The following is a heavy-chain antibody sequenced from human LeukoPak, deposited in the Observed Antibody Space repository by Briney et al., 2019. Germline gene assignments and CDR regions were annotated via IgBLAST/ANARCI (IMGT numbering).Heavy chain of an antibody. D-gene: IGHD3-16*01. CDR2: INPNSGGT. V-gene: IGHV1-2*02. CDR1: GYTFTGYY. J-gene: IGHJ4*02. Sequence: GASVKVSCKASGYTFTGYYMHWVRQAPGQGLEWMGWINPNSGGTNYAQKFQGRVTMTRDTSISTAYMELSRLRSDDTAVYYCARVERDWGSGLDYWGQGTLVTVSS. CDR3: ARVERDWGSGLDY.